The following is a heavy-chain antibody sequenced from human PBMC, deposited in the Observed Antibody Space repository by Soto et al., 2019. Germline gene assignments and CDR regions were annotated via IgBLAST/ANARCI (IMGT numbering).Heavy chain of an antibody. CDR2: ISWNSGSI. J-gene: IGHJ5*02. CDR1: GFTFDDYA. CDR3: AKGSQQLVPPAGFDP. V-gene: IGHV3-9*01. D-gene: IGHD6-6*01. Sequence: EVQLVESGGGLVQPGRSLRLSCAASGFTFDDYAMHWVRQAPGKGLEWVSGISWNSGSIGYADSVKGRFTISRDNAKNSLYLQMNSLRAEDTALYYCAKGSQQLVPPAGFDPWGQGTLVTVSS.